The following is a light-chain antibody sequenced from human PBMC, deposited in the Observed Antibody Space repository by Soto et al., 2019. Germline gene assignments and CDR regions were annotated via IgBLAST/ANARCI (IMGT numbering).Light chain of an antibody. Sequence: QSVLTQPASVSGSPGQSITISCTGTSSYVGAYNYVSWYQQHPGRAPKLTIYEVSNRPSGVSNRFSGSKSGNTASLTISGLQAEDEADYYCCSYTTSTTWVFGGGTKLTVL. V-gene: IGLV2-14*01. CDR2: EVS. J-gene: IGLJ3*02. CDR1: SSYVGAYNY. CDR3: CSYTTSTTWV.